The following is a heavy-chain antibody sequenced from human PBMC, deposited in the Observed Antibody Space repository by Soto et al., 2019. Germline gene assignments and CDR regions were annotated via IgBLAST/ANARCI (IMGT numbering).Heavy chain of an antibody. J-gene: IGHJ6*02. Sequence: SETLSLTCAVYGGSFRGYYWSWIRQPPGKGLEWIGEINHSGSTNYNPSLKSRVTISVDTSKNQFSLKLSSVTAADTAVYYCARGGQLVNYGMDVWGQGTTVTVSS. V-gene: IGHV4-34*01. CDR2: INHSGST. CDR1: GGSFRGYY. D-gene: IGHD6-6*01. CDR3: ARGGQLVNYGMDV.